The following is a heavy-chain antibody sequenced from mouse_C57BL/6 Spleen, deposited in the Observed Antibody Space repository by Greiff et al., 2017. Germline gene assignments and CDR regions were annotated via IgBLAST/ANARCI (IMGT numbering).Heavy chain of an antibody. J-gene: IGHJ1*03. D-gene: IGHD1-1*01. CDR1: GYTFTSYW. CDR2: IHPNSGST. Sequence: QVQLQQPGAELVKPGASVKLSCKASGYTFTSYWMHWVKQRPGQGLEWIGMIHPNSGSTNYNEKFKSKDTLTVDKSSSTAYMQLSSLTSEDSAVYYCAREDYYYGRSYRYFDVWGTGTTVTVSS. CDR3: AREDYYYGRSYRYFDV. V-gene: IGHV1-64*01.